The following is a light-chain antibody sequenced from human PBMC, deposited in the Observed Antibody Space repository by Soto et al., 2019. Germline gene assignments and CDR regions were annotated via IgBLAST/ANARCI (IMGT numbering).Light chain of an antibody. CDR1: QSISSY. J-gene: IGKJ1*01. CDR3: QQSNSALWT. V-gene: IGKV1-39*01. Sequence: DIQMTQSPSSLSASVGDRVTITCRASQSISSYLNWYQQKPGKAPKLLIYAASSLQSGVPSRFSGSGSGTDFTLTISSLQPEDCATYYCQQSNSALWTFGQGTKVEIK. CDR2: AAS.